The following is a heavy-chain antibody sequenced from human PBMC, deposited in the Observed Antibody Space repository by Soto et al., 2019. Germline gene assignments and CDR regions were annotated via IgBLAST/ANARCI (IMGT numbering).Heavy chain of an antibody. Sequence: PGGSLRLSCAASGFTFSSYWMHWVRQAPGKGLVWVSRINSDGSSTSYADSVKGRFTISRDNAKNTLYLQMNSLRAEDTAVYYCACVRVGPFSSSDYYYGMDVWGQGTTVTVSS. J-gene: IGHJ6*02. V-gene: IGHV3-74*01. CDR1: GFTFSSYW. CDR2: INSDGSST. CDR3: ACVRVGPFSSSDYYYGMDV. D-gene: IGHD3-10*02.